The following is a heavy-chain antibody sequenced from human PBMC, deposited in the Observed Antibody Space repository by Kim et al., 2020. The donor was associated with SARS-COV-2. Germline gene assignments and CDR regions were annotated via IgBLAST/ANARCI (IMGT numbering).Heavy chain of an antibody. CDR1: GYTFTTYW. V-gene: IGHV5-51*01. D-gene: IGHD4-17*01. Sequence: GESLKISCKGSGYTFTTYWIAWVRQMPGKGLEWMGIIYPDDSDTRYSPSFQGQVTISTDKSISTAYLQWSSLKASDTAIYYCARPLHYGDHQYHFDHWGQGTQVSVSS. CDR3: ARPLHYGDHQYHFDH. CDR2: IYPDDSDT. J-gene: IGHJ4*01.